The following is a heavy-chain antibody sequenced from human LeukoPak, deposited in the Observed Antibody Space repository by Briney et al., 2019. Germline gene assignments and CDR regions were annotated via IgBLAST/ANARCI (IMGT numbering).Heavy chain of an antibody. Sequence: GGSLRLSCAASEFTFSSYWTSWVRQAPGKGLEWVANIKQDGSEKYYVDSVKGRFTISRDNAKNSLYLQMNSLRAEDTAVYYCAREEYYYDSSGYPARAARAFDIWGQGTMVTVSS. CDR1: EFTFSSYW. CDR2: IKQDGSEK. CDR3: AREEYYYDSSGYPARAARAFDI. J-gene: IGHJ3*02. D-gene: IGHD3-22*01. V-gene: IGHV3-7*01.